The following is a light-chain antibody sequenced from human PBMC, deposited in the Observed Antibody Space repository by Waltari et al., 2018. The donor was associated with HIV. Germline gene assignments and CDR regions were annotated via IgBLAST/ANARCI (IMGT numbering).Light chain of an antibody. Sequence: DIVMTQSPDSLVVSLGERATINCKSSQSVLYSSSSKNYLAWYQQKPGQSPKLLIYWASTRESGVPDRFSGGGAGTDFTLTSSSLQAEDVAVYYCQQYYRLPFTFGPVTKVDIK. CDR1: QSVLYSSSSKNY. CDR3: QQYYRLPFT. CDR2: WAS. V-gene: IGKV4-1*01. J-gene: IGKJ3*01.